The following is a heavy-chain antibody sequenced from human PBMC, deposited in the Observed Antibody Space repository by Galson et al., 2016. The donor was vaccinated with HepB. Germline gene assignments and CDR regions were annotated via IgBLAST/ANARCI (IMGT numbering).Heavy chain of an antibody. J-gene: IGHJ4*02. V-gene: IGHV3-15*01. D-gene: IGHD3-16*01. CDR2: IKSKTDGGTT. CDR3: RRYDGSTGSDY. CDR1: GFIFTNAW. Sequence: SLRLSCAASGFIFTNAWMSWVRQAPGKGLEWVGRIKSKTDGGTTDYVAPVRGRFTISRDDSKNTVYLQMNSLTTEDTAVYYCRRYDGSTGSDYWGRGTLVTVSS.